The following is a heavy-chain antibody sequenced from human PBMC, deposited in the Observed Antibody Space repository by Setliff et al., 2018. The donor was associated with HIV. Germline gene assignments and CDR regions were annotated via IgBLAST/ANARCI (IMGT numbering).Heavy chain of an antibody. CDR1: GGSISSSNW. V-gene: IGHV4-4*02. Sequence: TSETLSLTCAVSGGSISSSNWWSWVRQPPGKGLEWIGEIYHSGSTNYNPSLKSRVTISLDRSKTQFSLKLSSVTAADTAVYYCARQGDGYNLYHVYYFDYWGQGTLVTVSS. CDR2: IYHSGST. D-gene: IGHD5-12*01. CDR3: ARQGDGYNLYHVYYFDY. J-gene: IGHJ4*02.